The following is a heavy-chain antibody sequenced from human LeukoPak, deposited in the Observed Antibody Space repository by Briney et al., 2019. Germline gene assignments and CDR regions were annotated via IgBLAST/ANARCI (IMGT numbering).Heavy chain of an antibody. CDR2: SSGSGGST. J-gene: IGHJ4*02. CDR1: GFTFSDYA. Sequence: PTGGSLRLSCAASGFTFSDYAMSWVRQAPGKGLEWVSASSGSGGSTYYADSVKGRFTISRDNSKNTLYLQMNSLRAEDTALYYSPKLQHTGYDLARGFDYWGQGTLVTVSS. V-gene: IGHV3-23*01. D-gene: IGHD5-12*01. CDR3: PKLQHTGYDLARGFDY.